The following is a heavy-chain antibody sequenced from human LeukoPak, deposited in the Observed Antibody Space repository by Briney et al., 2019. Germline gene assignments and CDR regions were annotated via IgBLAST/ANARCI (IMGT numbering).Heavy chain of an antibody. D-gene: IGHD1-26*01. Sequence: GALLLSCATSGFTFNDYAMHLVRQAPGKGLEWVSLITWDGGSTYYADSVKGRFTISRDNSKTSLHLQMNSLRAEDTALYYCAKDMGAFGELLRSWGQGTLVTVSS. CDR3: AKDMGAFGELLRS. CDR1: GFTFNDYA. CDR2: ITWDGGST. J-gene: IGHJ5*02. V-gene: IGHV3-43D*03.